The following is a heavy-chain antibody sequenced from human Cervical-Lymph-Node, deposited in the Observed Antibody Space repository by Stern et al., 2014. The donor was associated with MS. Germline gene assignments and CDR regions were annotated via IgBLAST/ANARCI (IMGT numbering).Heavy chain of an antibody. Sequence: EVQLVESGAEVKKPGESLKISCQGSAYTFTNFWIAWVRQVPGKGLEWMGFMHPRASDIAYIPSFQGHVPISVDKSISTAYLQWSSLKPSDTAMYYCARFHSNSGLDFWGQGTLVTVSS. CDR2: MHPRASDI. J-gene: IGHJ4*02. CDR1: AYTFTNFW. D-gene: IGHD6-6*01. CDR3: ARFHSNSGLDF. V-gene: IGHV5-51*03.